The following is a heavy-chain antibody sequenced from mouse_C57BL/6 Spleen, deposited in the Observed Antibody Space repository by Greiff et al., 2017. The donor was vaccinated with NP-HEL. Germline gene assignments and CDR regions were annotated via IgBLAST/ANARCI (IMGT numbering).Heavy chain of an antibody. D-gene: IGHD3-2*02. CDR1: GYTFTSYW. V-gene: IGHV1-69*01. Sequence: VKLQQPGAELVMPGASVKLSCKASGYTFTSYWMHWVKQRPGQGLEWIGELDPSDSYTNYNQKFKGKSTLTVDKSSSTAYMQLSSLTSEDSAVYYCARSGSSGYVNYWGQGTTLTVSS. J-gene: IGHJ2*01. CDR2: LDPSDSYT. CDR3: ARSGSSGYVNY.